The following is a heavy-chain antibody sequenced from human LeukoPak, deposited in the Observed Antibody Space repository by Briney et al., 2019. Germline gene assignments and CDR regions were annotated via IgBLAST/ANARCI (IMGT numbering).Heavy chain of an antibody. D-gene: IGHD6-6*01. Sequence: PGRSLRLSCAASGFTFSSYGMHWVRQAPGKGLEWVAVISYDGSNKYYADSVKGRFTISRDNSKNTLYLQMNSLRAEDTAVYYCARRDFYSSFNNWGQGTLVTVSS. V-gene: IGHV3-30*03. CDR2: ISYDGSNK. CDR3: ARRDFYSSFNN. J-gene: IGHJ4*02. CDR1: GFTFSSYG.